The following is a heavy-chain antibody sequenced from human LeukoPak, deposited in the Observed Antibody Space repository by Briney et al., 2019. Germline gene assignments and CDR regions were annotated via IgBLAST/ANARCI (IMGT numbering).Heavy chain of an antibody. V-gene: IGHV5-51*01. CDR1: GYSFTSYW. CDR3: ARIVQLWSTKEYFDY. J-gene: IGHJ4*02. D-gene: IGHD5-18*01. CDR2: IYPGDSDT. Sequence: GESLNISCKGSGYSFTSYWIGWVRQIPGKGLEWIGIIYPGDSDTRYSPSFQGQVTISADKSISTAYLQWSSLKASDTAMYYCARIVQLWSTKEYFDYWGQGTLVTVSS.